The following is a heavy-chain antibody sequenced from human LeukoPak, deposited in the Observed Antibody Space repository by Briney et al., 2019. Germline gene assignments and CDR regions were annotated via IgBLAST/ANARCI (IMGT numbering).Heavy chain of an antibody. V-gene: IGHV1-46*01. Sequence: ASVKVSCKASGYTFTSYYMHWVRQAPGQGLEWMGIINPSGGSTSYAQKFQGRVTMTRDTSTSTVYMELSSLRSEDTAVYYCARDPRYSGSYYDYYFDYWGQGTLVTVSP. CDR1: GYTFTSYY. CDR3: ARDPRYSGSYYDYYFDY. J-gene: IGHJ4*02. CDR2: INPSGGST. D-gene: IGHD1-26*01.